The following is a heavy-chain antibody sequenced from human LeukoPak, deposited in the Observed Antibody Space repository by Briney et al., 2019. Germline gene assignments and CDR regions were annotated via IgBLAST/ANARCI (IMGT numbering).Heavy chain of an antibody. Sequence: NRGESLQISCKGSGYSFTSHWIGWVRQVPGKGLEWMGIIYPGDSDTRYSPSFQGQVTISADKSISTAYLQWSSLKASDTAMYYCARGVDHYYYMDVWGKGTTVTVSS. D-gene: IGHD3-10*01. CDR1: GYSFTSHW. J-gene: IGHJ6*03. V-gene: IGHV5-51*01. CDR2: IYPGDSDT. CDR3: ARGVDHYYYMDV.